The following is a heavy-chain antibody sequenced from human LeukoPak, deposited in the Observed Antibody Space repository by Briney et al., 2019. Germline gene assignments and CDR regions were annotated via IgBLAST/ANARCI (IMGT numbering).Heavy chain of an antibody. D-gene: IGHD4-17*01. CDR2: IYYSGST. J-gene: IGHJ5*02. Sequence: SQTLSLTCTVSGGSISSGGYYWSWIRQHPGKGLEWIGYIYYSGSTYYNPSLKSRVTISVDTSKNQFSLKLSFVTAADTAVYYCARLMTTVTSYWFDPWGQGTLVTVSS. V-gene: IGHV4-31*03. CDR1: GGSISSGGYY. CDR3: ARLMTTVTSYWFDP.